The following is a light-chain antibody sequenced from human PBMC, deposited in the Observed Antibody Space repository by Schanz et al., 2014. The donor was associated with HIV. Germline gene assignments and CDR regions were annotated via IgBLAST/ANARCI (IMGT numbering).Light chain of an antibody. Sequence: DIQMTQSPSTLPASVGDRVTITCRAGQSLDRWLAWYQQKPGKAPKLLIYRASYLESGVPSRFSGSGSGTEFTLTISSLQPDDFATYYCQQYKDNSLHTFGQGTKVEIK. V-gene: IGKV1-5*03. J-gene: IGKJ2*01. CDR1: QSLDRW. CDR2: RAS. CDR3: QQYKDNSLHT.